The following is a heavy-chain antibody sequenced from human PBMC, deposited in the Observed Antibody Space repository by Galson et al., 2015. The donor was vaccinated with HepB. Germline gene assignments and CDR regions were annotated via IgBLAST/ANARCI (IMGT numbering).Heavy chain of an antibody. CDR1: GFSLSTSGMC. D-gene: IGHD3-10*01. CDR2: IDWDDDK. CDR3: ARMPGYGSGSYHDY. J-gene: IGHJ4*02. V-gene: IGHV2-70*11. Sequence: PALVKPTQTLTLTCTFSGFSLSTSGMCVSWIRQPPGKALEWLARIDWDDDKYYSTSLKTRLTISKDTSKNQVVLTMTNMDPVDTATYYCARMPGYGSGSYHDYWGQGTLVTVSS.